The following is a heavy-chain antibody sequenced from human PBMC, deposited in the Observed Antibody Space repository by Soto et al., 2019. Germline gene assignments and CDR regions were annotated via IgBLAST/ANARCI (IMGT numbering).Heavy chain of an antibody. J-gene: IGHJ4*02. CDR2: MNPYTGKT. Sequence: SVTVSCKASGYTFTTCDIHWVRQAPGRGLEWMGWMNPYTGKTGNAQRFQGRVTMTRDTSIRTAYMEVSSLRSEDTGVYYCVRRKERSGPHYSDARGQGTMVTVYS. D-gene: IGHD6-25*01. V-gene: IGHV1-8*02. CDR1: GYTFTTCD. CDR3: VRRKERSGPHYSDA.